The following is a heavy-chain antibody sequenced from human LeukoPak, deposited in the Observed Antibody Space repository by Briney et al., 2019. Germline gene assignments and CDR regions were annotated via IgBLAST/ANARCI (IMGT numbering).Heavy chain of an antibody. Sequence: PGGSLRLSCAASGFPFSNHAMSWVRQPPGKGLEWVSAISNGNTYYADSVRGRFTISRDDSKNMAYLQMNSLRDEDTALYYCVREAEYCASVCLKSNWFDPWGQGTLVTVSS. D-gene: IGHD2-21*02. CDR1: GFPFSNHA. V-gene: IGHV3-23*01. CDR2: ISNGNT. J-gene: IGHJ5*02. CDR3: VREAEYCASVCLKSNWFDP.